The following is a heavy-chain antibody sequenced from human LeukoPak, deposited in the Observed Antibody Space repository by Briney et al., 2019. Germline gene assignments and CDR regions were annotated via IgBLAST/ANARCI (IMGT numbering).Heavy chain of an antibody. J-gene: IGHJ5*02. CDR1: GYTFTSYY. CDR2: INPSGGST. CDR3: ARDRTGVVIAMGWFDP. D-gene: IGHD2-21*01. V-gene: IGHV1-46*01. Sequence: GASVKVSCKASGYTFTSYYMHWVRQAPGQGLEWMGIINPSGGSTSYAQKFQGRVTMTRDTSTSTVYMELSSLRSEDTAVYYCARDRTGVVIAMGWFDPWGQGTLVTVSS.